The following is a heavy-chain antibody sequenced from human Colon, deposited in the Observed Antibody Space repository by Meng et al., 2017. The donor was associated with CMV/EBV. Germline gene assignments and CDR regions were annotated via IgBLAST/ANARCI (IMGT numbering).Heavy chain of an antibody. CDR3: ATVGGNSGSYYYGMDV. V-gene: IGHV1-24*01. D-gene: IGHD4-23*01. J-gene: IGHJ6*02. CDR2: FDAEEGER. Sequence: ASVKVSCKASGYTFTNYYIHWVRQAPGKGLEWVGGFDAEEGERVYAQKFRGRVIMTEDTSTDTAYMQLSSLRSEDTAVYYCATVGGNSGSYYYGMDVWGQGTTVTVSS. CDR1: GYTFTNYY.